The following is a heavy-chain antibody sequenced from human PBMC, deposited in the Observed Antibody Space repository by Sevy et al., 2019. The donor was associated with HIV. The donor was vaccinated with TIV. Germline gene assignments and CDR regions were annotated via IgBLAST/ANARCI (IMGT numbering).Heavy chain of an antibody. Sequence: SETLSLTCTVSGGSISSFYWSWIRQPPGKGLEWIGYVYYSGSTNYNPSLKSRVTISVDTSKNQFSLKLSSVTAADTAVYYCVRRRKYFDYWGQGTLVTVSS. CDR1: GGSISSFY. J-gene: IGHJ4*02. CDR3: VRRRKYFDY. V-gene: IGHV4-59*12. CDR2: VYYSGST.